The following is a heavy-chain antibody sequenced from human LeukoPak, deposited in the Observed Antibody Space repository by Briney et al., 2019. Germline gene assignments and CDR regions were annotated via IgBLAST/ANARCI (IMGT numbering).Heavy chain of an antibody. D-gene: IGHD1-1*01. J-gene: IGHJ4*02. CDR3: ATRTGTFLWANDY. CDR2: ISSSGSTI. CDR1: GFTFSDYY. V-gene: IGHV3-11*01. Sequence: KPGGSLRLSCAASGFTFSDYYMSWIRQAPGKGLEWVSYISSSGSTIYYADSVKGRFTISRDNAKNSLYLQMNSLRAEDTAVYYCATRTGTFLWANDYWGQGTLVTVSS.